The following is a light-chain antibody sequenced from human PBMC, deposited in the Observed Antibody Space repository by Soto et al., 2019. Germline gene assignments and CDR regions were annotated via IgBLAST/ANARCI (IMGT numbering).Light chain of an antibody. J-gene: IGKJ4*01. CDR3: QQYGSSPLT. Sequence: EIVLTQSPGTLSLSPGESATLSCRASQSVPSNYLAWYQQKPGQAPRLLISGASGRATGIPERFSGSGSGTDFTLTISRLEPEDFAVYYCQQYGSSPLTFGGGTKVDIK. V-gene: IGKV3-20*01. CDR1: QSVPSNY. CDR2: GAS.